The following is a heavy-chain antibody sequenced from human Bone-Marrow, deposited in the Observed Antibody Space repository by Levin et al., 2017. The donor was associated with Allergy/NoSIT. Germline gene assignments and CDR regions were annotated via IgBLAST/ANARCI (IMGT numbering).Heavy chain of an antibody. CDR2: IYHSGST. J-gene: IGHJ6*02. CDR1: GGSISSGGYS. V-gene: IGHV4-30-2*01. CDR3: ARQVYYYYGMDV. Sequence: SETLSLTCAVSGGSISSGGYSWSWIRQPPGKGLEWIGYIYHSGSTYYNPSLKSRVTISVDRSKNQFSLKLSSVTAADTAVYYCARQVYYYYGMDVWGQGTTVTVSS.